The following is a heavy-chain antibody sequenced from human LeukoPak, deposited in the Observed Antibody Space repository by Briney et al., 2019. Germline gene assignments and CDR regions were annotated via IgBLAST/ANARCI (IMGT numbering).Heavy chain of an antibody. D-gene: IGHD6-6*01. CDR2: IKQDGSEK. CDR1: GFTFSRSW. J-gene: IGHJ5*02. CDR3: TGARFDP. Sequence: GGSLRLSCAASGFTFSRSWMHWGRQAPGKGLEWLANIKQDGSEKYYVDSVKGRFTISRDNAKNSLYLQMNSLRVEDTAVYYCTGARFDPWGQGTLVTVSS. V-gene: IGHV3-7*04.